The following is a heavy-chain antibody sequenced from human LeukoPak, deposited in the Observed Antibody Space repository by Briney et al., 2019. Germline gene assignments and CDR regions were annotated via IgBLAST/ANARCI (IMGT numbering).Heavy chain of an antibody. CDR2: ISYDGSNK. CDR1: GFTFSSYG. D-gene: IGHD1-1*01. CDR3: AKDGDNWNDGFDY. Sequence: PGRSLRLSCAASGFTFSSYGMHWVRQAPGKGLEWVAVISYDGSNKYYADSVKGRFTISRDNSKNTLYLQMNSLRAEDTAVYFCAKDGDNWNDGFDYWGQGTRVTVSS. J-gene: IGHJ4*02. V-gene: IGHV3-30*18.